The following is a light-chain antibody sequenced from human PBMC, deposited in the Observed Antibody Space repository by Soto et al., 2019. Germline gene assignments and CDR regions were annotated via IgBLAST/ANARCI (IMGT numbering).Light chain of an antibody. CDR2: GAS. Sequence: EIVLTQSPATLSLSPGERATLSCRASQSVSSYLAWYQQKPGQAPRLHIYGASTRATGIPPRFSGSGSGTDFTLTISSLEPEDSAVYYCQQRHMWPITFGQGTRLEIK. CDR3: QQRHMWPIT. CDR1: QSVSSY. J-gene: IGKJ5*01. V-gene: IGKV3-11*01.